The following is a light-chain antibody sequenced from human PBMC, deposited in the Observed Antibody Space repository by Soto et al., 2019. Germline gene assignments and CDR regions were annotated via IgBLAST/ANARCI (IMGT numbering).Light chain of an antibody. CDR1: QSVSSY. Sequence: EIVLTQSPATLSLSPGERATLSCRASQSVSSYLAWYQQKPGQAPRLLIYDASNRATGIPARFSGSGSGTDFTLTISSAEPEDFAVYYCQQRSNWPPNLAFGGGTKVEIK. J-gene: IGKJ4*01. CDR2: DAS. V-gene: IGKV3-11*01. CDR3: QQRSNWPPNLA.